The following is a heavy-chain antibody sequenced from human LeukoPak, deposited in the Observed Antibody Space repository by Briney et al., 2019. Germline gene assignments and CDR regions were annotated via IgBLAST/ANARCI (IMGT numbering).Heavy chain of an antibody. J-gene: IGHJ6*02. CDR1: GGSISSRSYY. V-gene: IGHV4-39*01. Sequence: SETLSLTCTVSGGSISSRSYYWGWSRQPPGKGLEWIGSFYYGGSTYCNPSLKSRVTISVDTSKNQFSLRLSSVTAADTAVYYRARHRGYYDDMDVWGQGTTVTVSS. CDR2: FYYGGST. CDR3: ARHRGYYDDMDV. D-gene: IGHD3-10*01.